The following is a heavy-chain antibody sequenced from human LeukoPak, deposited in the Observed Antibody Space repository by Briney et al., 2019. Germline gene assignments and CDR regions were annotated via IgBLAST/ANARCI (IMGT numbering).Heavy chain of an antibody. CDR3: AREALWFGELLPTPGAFDI. Sequence: SETLSLTCTVSGGSISSYYWSWIRQPPGKGLGWIGYIYYSGSTNYNPSLKSRVTISVDTSKNQFSLKLSSVTAADTAVYYCAREALWFGELLPTPGAFDIWGQGTMVTVSS. D-gene: IGHD3-10*01. V-gene: IGHV4-59*01. CDR1: GGSISSYY. J-gene: IGHJ3*02. CDR2: IYYSGST.